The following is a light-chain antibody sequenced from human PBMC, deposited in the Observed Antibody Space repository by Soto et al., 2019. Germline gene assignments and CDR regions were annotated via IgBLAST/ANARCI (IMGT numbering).Light chain of an antibody. V-gene: IGLV2-8*01. J-gene: IGLJ1*01. Sequence: QSVLTQPPSAYGSAGQSRTITCTGNSSDVGAHNFVSWHQQHPGKAPKLMIYEVSKRPSGVPDRFSGSRSGNTASLTVSGLQAQDEADYYCSSYAGSNNYVFGTGPKVTVL. CDR1: SSDVGAHNF. CDR2: EVS. CDR3: SSYAGSNNYV.